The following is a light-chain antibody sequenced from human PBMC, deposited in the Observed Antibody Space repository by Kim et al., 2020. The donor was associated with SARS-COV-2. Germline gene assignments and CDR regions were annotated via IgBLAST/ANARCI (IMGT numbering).Light chain of an antibody. CDR2: AAS. Sequence: DIQMTQSPSSLSVSVGDRVTITCRASQGITNSLAWYQQKPGKVPQVLIYAASVLQSGVPSRFSGSGSGTDFTLTISSLQPEDVATYYCQKYNSVPWTFGQGTKLEIK. CDR1: QGITNS. CDR3: QKYNSVPWT. V-gene: IGKV1-27*01. J-gene: IGKJ1*01.